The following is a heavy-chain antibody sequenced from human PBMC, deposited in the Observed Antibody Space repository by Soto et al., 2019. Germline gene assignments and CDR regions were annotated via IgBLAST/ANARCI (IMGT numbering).Heavy chain of an antibody. J-gene: IGHJ6*02. Sequence: SETLSLTCTVSGGSISNDYLIWIRQAPGKGLEWIGHVFDSGSTNYSPSLKSRVTISEDASKNQFSLKLRSVTAADTAVYYCAKGNYSIVNYRQYFYAMDVWGQGTTVT. V-gene: IGHV4-59*13. CDR1: GGSISNDY. CDR3: AKGNYSIVNYRQYFYAMDV. D-gene: IGHD4-4*01. CDR2: VFDSGST.